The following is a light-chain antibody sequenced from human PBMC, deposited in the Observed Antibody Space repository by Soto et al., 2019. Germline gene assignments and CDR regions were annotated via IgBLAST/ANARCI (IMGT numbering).Light chain of an antibody. CDR1: QSISSY. CDR2: AAS. J-gene: IGKJ1*01. Sequence: DIQMTLSPSSLSASVGDRVTITCRASQSISSYLNWYQQKPGKAPKLLIYAASSMQSGVPSRFSGSGSETDFTLTISSLQPDDSATYYCQQSFSPLWTFGQGTKVEV. V-gene: IGKV1-39*01. CDR3: QQSFSPLWT.